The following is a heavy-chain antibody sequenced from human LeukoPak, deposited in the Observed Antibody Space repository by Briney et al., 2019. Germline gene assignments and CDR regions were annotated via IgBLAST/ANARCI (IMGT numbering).Heavy chain of an antibody. Sequence: SETLSLICTVSGGSISSYYGRWLRQPPGKGVEWFGYIYYSGSTNYNPSLKSRVTISVDTSKNQFSLKLSSVTAADTAVYYCARVANDYGVANWFDPWGQGTLVTVSS. CDR2: IYYSGST. CDR1: GGSISSYY. CDR3: ARVANDYGVANWFDP. D-gene: IGHD4-17*01. V-gene: IGHV4-59*01. J-gene: IGHJ5*02.